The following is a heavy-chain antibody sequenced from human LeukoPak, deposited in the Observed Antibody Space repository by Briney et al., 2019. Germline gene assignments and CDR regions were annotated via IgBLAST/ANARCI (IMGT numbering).Heavy chain of an antibody. V-gene: IGHV1-69*05. D-gene: IGHD1-26*01. CDR3: ARGVVGATSYYFDY. CDR2: IIPIFGTA. J-gene: IGHJ4*02. CDR1: GYTFSSYA. Sequence: SVKVSCKASGYTFSSYAISWVRQAPGQGLEWMGRIIPIFGTANYAQKFQGRVTITTDKSTSTAYMELSRLRSEDSAVYYCARGVVGATSYYFDYWGQGTLVTVSS.